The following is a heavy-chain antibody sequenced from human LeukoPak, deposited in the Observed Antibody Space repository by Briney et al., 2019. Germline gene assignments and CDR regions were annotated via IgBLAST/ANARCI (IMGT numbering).Heavy chain of an antibody. V-gene: IGHV3-48*04. CDR3: ARDLSRITMIVVGSLGY. CDR2: ISNRSSTI. D-gene: IGHD3-22*01. Sequence: GGSLRLSCAASGFIFSSYWMNWVRQAPGKGLEWVSYISNRSSTIYYADSVKGRFTISRDNAKNSLYLQMNSLRAEDTAVYYCARDLSRITMIVVGSLGYWGQGTLVTVSS. J-gene: IGHJ4*02. CDR1: GFIFSSYW.